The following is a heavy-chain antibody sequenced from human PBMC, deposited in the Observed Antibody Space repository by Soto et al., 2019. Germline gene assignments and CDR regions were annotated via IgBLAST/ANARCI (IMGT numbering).Heavy chain of an antibody. CDR1: GFTFSSYW. CDR3: ARDIGGHTAMVTTWFDP. Sequence: GGSLRLSCAASGFTFSSYWMHWVRQAPGKGLVWVSRINSDGSSTSYADSVKGRFTISRDNAKNTLYLQMNSLRAEDTAVYYCARDIGGHTAMVTTWFDPWGQGTLVTV. CDR2: INSDGSST. D-gene: IGHD5-18*01. V-gene: IGHV3-74*01. J-gene: IGHJ5*02.